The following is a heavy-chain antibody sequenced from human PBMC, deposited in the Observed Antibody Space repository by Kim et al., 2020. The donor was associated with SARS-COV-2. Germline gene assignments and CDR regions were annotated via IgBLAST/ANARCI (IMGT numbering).Heavy chain of an antibody. CDR1: GYTFTSYG. V-gene: IGHV1-18*01. Sequence: ASVKVSCKASGYTFTSYGISWVRQAPGQGLEWMGWISAYNGNTNYAQKLQGRVTMTTDTSTSTAYMELRSLRSDDTAVYYCAMCSGWYLCYYFDYWGQGTLVTVSS. CDR2: ISAYNGNT. J-gene: IGHJ4*02. CDR3: AMCSGWYLCYYFDY. D-gene: IGHD6-19*01.